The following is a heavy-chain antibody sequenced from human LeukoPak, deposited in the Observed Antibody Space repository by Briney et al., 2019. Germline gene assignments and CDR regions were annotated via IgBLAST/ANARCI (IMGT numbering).Heavy chain of an antibody. Sequence: SETLSLTCTVSGGPISSSSHYWGWIRQPPGKGLEWIGSIYYTGDAYYNPSLKSRVTISVDTSQNQFSLKLSSVTAADTAVYYCARRRGTGWYYFDFWGQGTLVTVSS. J-gene: IGHJ4*02. CDR3: ARRRGTGWYYFDF. CDR2: IYYTGDA. V-gene: IGHV4-39*01. D-gene: IGHD6-19*01. CDR1: GGPISSSSHY.